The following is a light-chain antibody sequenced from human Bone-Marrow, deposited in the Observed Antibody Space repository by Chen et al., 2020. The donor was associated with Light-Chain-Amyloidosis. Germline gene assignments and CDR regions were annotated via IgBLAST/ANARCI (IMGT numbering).Light chain of an antibody. CDR3: QQLNSYPRT. V-gene: IGKV1-9*01. CDR2: AAS. Sequence: DIQLTQSPSFLSASVGDRVTITCRASQGISNYLAWYQQKPGKAPRLLIYAASTLQSGVPSRFSGSGSGTACTLTIRSLQPEDFASYYCQQLNSYPRTFGQGTKVEIK. J-gene: IGKJ1*01. CDR1: QGISNY.